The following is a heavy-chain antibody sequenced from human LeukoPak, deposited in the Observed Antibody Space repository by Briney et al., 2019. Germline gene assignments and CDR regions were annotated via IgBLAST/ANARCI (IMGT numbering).Heavy chain of an antibody. CDR3: ARDGATRVTAMVTAY. Sequence: ASVKVSCKASGYTFTSYGISWVRQAPGQGLEWMGWISAYNGNTNYAQKLQGRVTMTTDTSTSTAYMELRSLRSDDTAVYYCARDGATRVTAMVTAYWGQGTLVTVSS. CDR2: ISAYNGNT. D-gene: IGHD5-18*01. V-gene: IGHV1-18*01. J-gene: IGHJ4*02. CDR1: GYTFTSYG.